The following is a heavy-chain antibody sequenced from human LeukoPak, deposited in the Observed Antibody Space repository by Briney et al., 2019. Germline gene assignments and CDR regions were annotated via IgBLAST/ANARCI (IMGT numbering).Heavy chain of an antibody. V-gene: IGHV3-21*01. Sequence: GGSLRLSCAASGFTFSSYSMNWVRQAPGKGLEWVSSISSSSSYIYHADSVKGRFTISRDNAKNSRYLQMNSLRAEDTAVYYCARETEAYYYGSGSYYYYYYYGMDVWGQGTTVTVSS. D-gene: IGHD3-10*01. J-gene: IGHJ6*02. CDR3: ARETEAYYYGSGSYYYYYYYGMDV. CDR2: ISSSSSYI. CDR1: GFTFSSYS.